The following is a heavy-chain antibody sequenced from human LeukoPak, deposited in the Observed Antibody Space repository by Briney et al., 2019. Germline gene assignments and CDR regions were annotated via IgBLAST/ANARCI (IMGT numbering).Heavy chain of an antibody. J-gene: IGHJ5*02. CDR3: ARAARDNWFDP. V-gene: IGHV4-39*07. CDR1: GGSFSSSSYY. D-gene: IGHD6-6*01. Sequence: SETLSLTCTVSGGSFSSSSYYWGWVRQPPGKGLEWVGSFYYSGSTYYNPSLKSRVTISVDTSKNQFSLKLSSVTAADTAVYYCARAARDNWFDPWGQGTLVTVSS. CDR2: FYYSGST.